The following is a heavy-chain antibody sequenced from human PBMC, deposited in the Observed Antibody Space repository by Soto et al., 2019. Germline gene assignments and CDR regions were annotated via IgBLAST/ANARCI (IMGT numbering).Heavy chain of an antibody. Sequence: PSETLSLTCTVSGGSISSGGYYWSCIRQHPGKGLEWIGYIYYSGSTYYNPSLKSRVTISVDTSKNQFSLKLSSVTAADTAVYYCARDRHYGSGSYYRAREYYFDYWGQGTLVTVSS. V-gene: IGHV4-31*03. CDR2: IYYSGST. CDR1: GGSISSGGYY. J-gene: IGHJ4*02. D-gene: IGHD3-10*01. CDR3: ARDRHYGSGSYYRAREYYFDY.